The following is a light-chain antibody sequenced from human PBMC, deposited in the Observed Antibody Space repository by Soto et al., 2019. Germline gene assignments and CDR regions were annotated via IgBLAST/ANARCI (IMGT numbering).Light chain of an antibody. CDR3: QHYNKWPPWLT. Sequence: EIEMTQSPATLSVSPGERATLSCRASQSINSALAWYQQKPGQSPRLLIHGASTRATGIPTRFSGSGSGTEFTLTISSLQSEDLAVYYCQHYNKWPPWLTLGGGTKLEIK. CDR2: GAS. CDR1: QSINSA. J-gene: IGKJ4*01. V-gene: IGKV3-15*01.